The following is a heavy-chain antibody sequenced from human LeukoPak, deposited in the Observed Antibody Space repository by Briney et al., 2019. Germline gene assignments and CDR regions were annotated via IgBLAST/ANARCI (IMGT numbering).Heavy chain of an antibody. CDR1: GFTFTTYG. CDR3: ARVARGDYYYYYMDV. CDR2: ISGSGDTT. J-gene: IGHJ6*03. Sequence: PGGSLRLSCAASGFTFTTYGLTWVRQAPGKGLEWVSAISGSGDTTFYADSVKGRFTISRDSSKNTLYLQMNSLRAEDTALYYCARVARGDYYYYYMDVWGKGTTVTVSS. D-gene: IGHD3-10*01. V-gene: IGHV3-23*01.